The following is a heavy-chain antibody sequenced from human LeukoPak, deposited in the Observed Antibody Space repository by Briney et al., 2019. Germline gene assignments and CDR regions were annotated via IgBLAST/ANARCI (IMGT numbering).Heavy chain of an antibody. CDR1: GGSISSSSYY. CDR2: IYYSGST. Sequence: SETLSLTCTVSGGSISSSSYYWGWIRQPPGKGLEWIGSIYYSGSTYYNPSLKSRVTISVDTSKTQFSLKLNSVTAADTAVYYCARTRYYYNSRSYGAPYYFDYWGQGTLVTVSS. V-gene: IGHV4-39*01. D-gene: IGHD3-10*01. J-gene: IGHJ4*02. CDR3: ARTRYYYNSRSYGAPYYFDY.